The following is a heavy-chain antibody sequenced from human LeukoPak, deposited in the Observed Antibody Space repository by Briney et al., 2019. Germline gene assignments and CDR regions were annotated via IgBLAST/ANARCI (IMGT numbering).Heavy chain of an antibody. Sequence: PGGSLRLSCAASGFTFSDYYMSWIRQAPGKGLEWDSYISSRSSYTKYADSVKGRLTISRDNAKNSLYLQMNSLRAEDTAVYYCARVLSSSWGAYYYYGMDVWGQGTTVTVSS. CDR2: ISSRSSYT. CDR1: GFTFSDYY. D-gene: IGHD6-13*01. CDR3: ARVLSSSWGAYYYYGMDV. J-gene: IGHJ6*02. V-gene: IGHV3-11*06.